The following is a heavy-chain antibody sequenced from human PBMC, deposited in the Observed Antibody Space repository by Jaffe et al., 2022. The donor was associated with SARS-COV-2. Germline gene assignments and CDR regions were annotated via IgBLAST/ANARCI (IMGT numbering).Heavy chain of an antibody. CDR3: VRGSSMDV. Sequence: EVQLVESGGGLVQPGGSLRLSCAASGFTFSTYWMHWVRQAPGKGLVWVSRISTDGSRIGYADSVKGRFTISRDDGKNTLYLQTNSLRAEDTAVYYCVRGSSMDVWGQGTTVTVSS. D-gene: IGHD3-10*01. CDR1: GFTFSTYW. V-gene: IGHV3-74*01. J-gene: IGHJ6*02. CDR2: ISTDGSRI.